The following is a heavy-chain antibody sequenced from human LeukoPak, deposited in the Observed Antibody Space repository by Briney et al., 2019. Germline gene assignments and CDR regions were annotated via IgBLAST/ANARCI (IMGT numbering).Heavy chain of an antibody. CDR1: GYTFTSYG. CDR3: ARASNIAVVTAIPVY. J-gene: IGHJ4*02. CDR2: ISAYNGNT. V-gene: IGHV1-18*01. D-gene: IGHD2-21*02. Sequence: ASVKVSCQASGYTFTSYGISWVRQAPGQGLEWMGWISAYNGNTNYAQKLQGRVTMTTDTSTSTAYMELRSLRSDDTAVYYCARASNIAVVTAIPVYWGQGTLVTVSS.